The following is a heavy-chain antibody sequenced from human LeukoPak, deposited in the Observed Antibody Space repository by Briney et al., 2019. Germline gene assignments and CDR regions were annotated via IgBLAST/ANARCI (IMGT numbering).Heavy chain of an antibody. V-gene: IGHV4-4*07. Sequence: SETLSLTCTVSGGSISNYYWSWIRQPAGKGLEWIGRINTSGSTHYNSSLKSRVTMSVDSSKNQFSLKLRSVTAADTAVYDCARCLTKTYYYYYMDVWGKGTTVTVSS. D-gene: IGHD3-9*01. J-gene: IGHJ6*03. CDR3: ARCLTKTYYYYYMDV. CDR1: GGSISNYY. CDR2: INTSGST.